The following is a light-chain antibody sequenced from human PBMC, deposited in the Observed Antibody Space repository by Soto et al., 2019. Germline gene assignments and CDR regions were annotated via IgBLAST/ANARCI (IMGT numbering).Light chain of an antibody. CDR3: QQYNNWPPLS. V-gene: IGKV3-15*01. CDR2: YTS. J-gene: IGKJ4*01. CDR1: QSVSSY. Sequence: EIVLTHSPATLSLSPCERATLSFRASQSVSSYLAWYQQKPGQAPRLLIYYTSTRATGFPARFRGSGSGTDFTLTISSLQSADFAVYYCQQYNNWPPLSFGEGTKVDIK.